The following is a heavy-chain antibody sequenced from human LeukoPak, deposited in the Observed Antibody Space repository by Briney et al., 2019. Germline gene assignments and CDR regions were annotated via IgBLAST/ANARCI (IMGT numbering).Heavy chain of an antibody. CDR1: GGSISSSSYY. Sequence: SETLSLTCTVSGGSISSSSYYWGWIRQPPGKGLEWIGSIYYSGSTYYNPSLKSRVTISVDTSKNQFSLKLSSVTAADTAVYYCARDRDYSSSDAFDIWGQGTMVTVSS. CDR2: IYYSGST. J-gene: IGHJ3*02. D-gene: IGHD6-6*01. CDR3: ARDRDYSSSDAFDI. V-gene: IGHV4-39*07.